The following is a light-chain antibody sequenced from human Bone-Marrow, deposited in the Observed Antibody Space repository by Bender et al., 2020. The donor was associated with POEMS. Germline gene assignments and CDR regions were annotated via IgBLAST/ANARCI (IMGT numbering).Light chain of an antibody. CDR1: STDLGIHNF. V-gene: IGLV2-23*01. CDR3: CSYEPGSTFAV. Sequence: QPALTQPASVSGSPGQSITISCTGTSTDLGIHNFVSWYQQHPDKAPKVMIYEGSKRPSGVSNRFSGSKSGNTASLTISGLQAEDEAVYYCCSYEPGSTFAVFGGGTQLTVL. CDR2: EGS. J-gene: IGLJ7*01.